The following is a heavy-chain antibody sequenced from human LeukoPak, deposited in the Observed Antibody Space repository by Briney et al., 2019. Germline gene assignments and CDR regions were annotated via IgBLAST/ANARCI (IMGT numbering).Heavy chain of an antibody. D-gene: IGHD1-14*01. CDR3: ARGRPEGSYYFDY. Sequence: GGSLRLSCEASGFTVSSNYMSWVRQAPGEGLEWVSVIYSGGSTYYTDSVKGRFTISRDNSKNTLYLQMNSLRAEDTAVYYCARGRPEGSYYFDYWGQGTLVTVSS. CDR1: GFTVSSNY. V-gene: IGHV3-66*01. J-gene: IGHJ4*02. CDR2: IYSGGST.